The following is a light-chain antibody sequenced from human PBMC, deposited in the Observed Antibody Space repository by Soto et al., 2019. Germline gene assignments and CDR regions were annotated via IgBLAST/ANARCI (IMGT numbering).Light chain of an antibody. CDR3: SSCTRINSRV. CDR1: STDVGGYNL. V-gene: IGLV2-14*03. CDR2: EVS. J-gene: IGLJ1*01. Sequence: QSVQTQPAAGCGSPGQSITISCTGTSTDVGGYNLVSWYQGDPGEAPKLIIYEVSNRPSGVSSRFSGSKSGHTASRNICGVLPEDEADCHWSSCTRINSRVFGAVTKLNV.